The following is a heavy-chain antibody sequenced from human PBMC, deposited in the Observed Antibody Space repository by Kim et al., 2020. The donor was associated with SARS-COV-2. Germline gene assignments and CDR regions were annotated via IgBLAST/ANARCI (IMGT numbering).Heavy chain of an antibody. CDR3: AREKYYYDSTPSFDY. V-gene: IGHV3-33*01. D-gene: IGHD3-22*01. CDR2: IWYDGSNK. Sequence: GGSLRLSCAASGFTFSSYGMHWVRQAPGKGLEWVAVIWYDGSNKYYADSVKGRFTISRDNSKNTLYLQMNSLRAEDTAVYYCAREKYYYDSTPSFDYWGQGTLVTVSS. J-gene: IGHJ4*02. CDR1: GFTFSSYG.